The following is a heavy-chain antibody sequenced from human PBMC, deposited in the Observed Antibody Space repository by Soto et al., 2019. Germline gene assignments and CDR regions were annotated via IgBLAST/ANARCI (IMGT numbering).Heavy chain of an antibody. V-gene: IGHV4-59*12. CDR1: GRSISSYY. CDR2: IYYSGST. Sequence: SETLSLTCTVSGRSISSYYWSWIRQPPGKGLEWIGYIYYSGSTNYNPSLKSRVTISVDTSKNQFSLKLSSVTAADTAVYYCERAYATEFYSWGQGDLLTISS. CDR3: ERAYATEFYS. D-gene: IGHD2-2*01. J-gene: IGHJ4*02.